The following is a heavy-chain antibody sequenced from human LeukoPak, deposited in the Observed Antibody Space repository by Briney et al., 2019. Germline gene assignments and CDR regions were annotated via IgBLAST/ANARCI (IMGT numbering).Heavy chain of an antibody. Sequence: PGGPLRLSCAASGFAFSSYWMSWVRQAPGKGLEWVANIKQDGSEKYYVDSVKGRFTISRDNAKNSLYLQMNSLRAEDTAVYYCASGGGIFDYWGQGTLVTVSS. CDR1: GFAFSSYW. CDR3: ASGGGIFDY. J-gene: IGHJ4*02. V-gene: IGHV3-7*03. CDR2: IKQDGSEK. D-gene: IGHD3-16*01.